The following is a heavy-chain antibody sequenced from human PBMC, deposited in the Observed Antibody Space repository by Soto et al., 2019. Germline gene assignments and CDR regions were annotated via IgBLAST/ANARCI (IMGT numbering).Heavy chain of an antibody. CDR2: INPSGGST. Sequence: ASVKVSCKASGYTFTSYYMHWVRQAPGQGLEWMGIINPSGGSTSYAQKFQGRVTMTRDTSTSTVYMELSSLRSEDTAVYYCARGVEMAYYYYYGMDVWGQGTTVTVSS. CDR3: ARGVEMAYYYYYGMDV. V-gene: IGHV1-46*03. J-gene: IGHJ6*02. CDR1: GYTFTSYY. D-gene: IGHD2-15*01.